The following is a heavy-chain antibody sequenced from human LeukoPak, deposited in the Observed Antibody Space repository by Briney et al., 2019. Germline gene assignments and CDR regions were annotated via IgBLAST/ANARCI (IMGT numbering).Heavy chain of an antibody. Sequence: ASVKVSCKASGYTFTGYYMHWVRQATGQGLEWMGWINPNSGGTNYAQKFQGRVTMTRDTSISTAYMELSRLRSDDTAVYYCARVREDYGDYPLESAFDIWGQGTMVTVSS. J-gene: IGHJ3*02. D-gene: IGHD4-17*01. CDR2: INPNSGGT. CDR3: ARVREDYGDYPLESAFDI. CDR1: GYTFTGYY. V-gene: IGHV1-2*02.